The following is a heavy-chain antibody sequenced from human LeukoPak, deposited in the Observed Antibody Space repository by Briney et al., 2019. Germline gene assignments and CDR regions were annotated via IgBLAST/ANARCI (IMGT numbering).Heavy chain of an antibody. J-gene: IGHJ4*02. V-gene: IGHV3-30*02. Sequence: GGSLRLSCAASGFTFSSYVMHWVRQAPGKGLEWVAFIRYDGSNKYYADSVRGRFTISRDNSKNTLYLQMNSLRPDDTAVYFCVKERITLIRGDYFHYWGQGTLVTVSS. D-gene: IGHD3-10*01. CDR1: GFTFSSYV. CDR2: IRYDGSNK. CDR3: VKERITLIRGDYFHY.